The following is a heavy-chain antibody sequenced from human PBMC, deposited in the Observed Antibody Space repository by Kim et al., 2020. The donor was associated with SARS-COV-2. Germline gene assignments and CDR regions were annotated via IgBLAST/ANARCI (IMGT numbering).Heavy chain of an antibody. V-gene: IGHV3-30-3*01. D-gene: IGHD3-10*01. Sequence: GGSLRLSCAASGFTFNSCAIHWVRQAPCKGLEWVSGVCCDGGYTNYADSVKGRFTISRDNSKNTLYLQMNSLRAEDTAVYYCAGGAGLGYRGQGTLV. J-gene: IGHJ4*02. CDR1: GFTFNSCA. CDR2: VCCDGGYT. CDR3: AGGAGLGY.